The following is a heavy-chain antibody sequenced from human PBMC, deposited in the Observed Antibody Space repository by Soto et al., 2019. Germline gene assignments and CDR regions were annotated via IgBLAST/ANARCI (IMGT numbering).Heavy chain of an antibody. V-gene: IGHV3-30-3*01. CDR3: ARDSTRYYYYGMDV. CDR1: GFTFSSYA. CDR2: ISYDGSNK. J-gene: IGHJ6*02. Sequence: GGSLRLSCAASGFTFSSYAMHWVRQAPGKGLEWVAVISYDGSNKYYADSVKGRFTISRDNSKNTLYLQMNSLRAEDTAVYYCARDSTRYYYYGMDVWGQGTTVTVSS.